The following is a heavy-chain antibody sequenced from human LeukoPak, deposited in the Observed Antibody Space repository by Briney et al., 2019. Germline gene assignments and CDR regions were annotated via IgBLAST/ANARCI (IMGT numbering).Heavy chain of an antibody. CDR3: ARQNFVVVTAIRIFDY. J-gene: IGHJ4*02. CDR2: IYDSGST. V-gene: IGHV4-59*01. D-gene: IGHD2-21*02. Sequence: SETLSLTCTVSGGSTSSYYWSWIRQPPGKGLEWIGFIYDSGSTYYNPSLKSRVTISVDTSKNQFSLKLSSVTAADTAVYYCARQNFVVVTAIRIFDYWGQGTLVTVSS. CDR1: GGSTSSYY.